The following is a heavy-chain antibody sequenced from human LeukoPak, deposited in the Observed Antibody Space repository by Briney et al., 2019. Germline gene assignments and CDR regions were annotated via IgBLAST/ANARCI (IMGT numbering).Heavy chain of an antibody. D-gene: IGHD4-17*01. CDR1: GGTFSSYA. CDR3: AVNLYGDYFGC. J-gene: IGHJ4*02. V-gene: IGHV1-69*05. CDR2: IIPIFGTA. Sequence: SVKVSCKASGGTFSSYAISWVRQAPGQGLEWMGRIIPIFGTANYAQKFQGRVTITTDESTSTAYMEVSSLRSEDTAVYYCAVNLYGDYFGCWGQGTLVTVSS.